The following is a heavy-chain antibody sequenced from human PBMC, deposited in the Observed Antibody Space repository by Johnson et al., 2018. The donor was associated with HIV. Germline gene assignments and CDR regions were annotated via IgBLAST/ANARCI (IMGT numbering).Heavy chain of an antibody. CDR2: IKSKTDGGTT. D-gene: IGHD3-10*01. CDR3: ARDPNYNSVDAFDI. CDR1: GFTFSNAW. J-gene: IGHJ3*02. Sequence: VQLVESGGGLVQPGGSLRLSCAASGFTFSNAWMSWVRQAPGKGLEWVGRIKSKTDGGTTDYAAPVKGRFTISRDDSKNTLYLQMNSLKTEDTAVYYCARDPNYNSVDAFDIWGQGTMVTVSS. V-gene: IGHV3-15*01.